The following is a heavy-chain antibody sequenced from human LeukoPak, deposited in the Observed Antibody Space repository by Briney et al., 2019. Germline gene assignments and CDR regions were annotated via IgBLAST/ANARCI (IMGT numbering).Heavy chain of an antibody. V-gene: IGHV3-11*01. CDR3: ARDRGWLQFFYSDY. Sequence: SLRLSCPASGFTFSDYYLRWIRQAPGKGLAWVSYISSSGSTIYHADSEKGRFTISRDNAKNSLYLQMNSLRAEDTAVYYWARDRGWLQFFYSDYWGQGTLVTVSS. D-gene: IGHD5-24*01. J-gene: IGHJ4*02. CDR1: GFTFSDYY. CDR2: ISSSGSTI.